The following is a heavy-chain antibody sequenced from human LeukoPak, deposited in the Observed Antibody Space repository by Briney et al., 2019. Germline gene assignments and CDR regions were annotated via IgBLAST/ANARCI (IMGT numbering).Heavy chain of an antibody. CDR2: IHYSGSS. V-gene: IGHV4-31*03. D-gene: IGHD5-24*01. CDR1: GDSIRGGAFY. J-gene: IGHJ6*02. Sequence: SETLSLTCTVSGDSIRGGAFYWSWMRQSPGKGLEWIGYIHYSGSSDYNPSLKSRVTISVDTSKNQFSLRLSSVTAADTDVYYCARASAMAPRSYGMDVWGQGTTVTVSS. CDR3: ARASAMAPRSYGMDV.